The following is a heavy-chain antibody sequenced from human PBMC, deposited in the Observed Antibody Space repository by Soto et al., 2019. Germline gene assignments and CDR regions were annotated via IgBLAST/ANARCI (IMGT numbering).Heavy chain of an antibody. CDR3: ARPRTGTTSGYFDY. CDR1: GFTFSSYW. J-gene: IGHJ4*02. D-gene: IGHD1-7*01. Sequence: GGSLRLSCASSGFTFSSYWMSCVRQAPGKGLEWVANIKQDGSEKYYVDSGKGRFTISRDNAKNSLYLQMNSLRAEDTAVYYCARPRTGTTSGYFDYWGQGTLVTVSS. CDR2: IKQDGSEK. V-gene: IGHV3-7*03.